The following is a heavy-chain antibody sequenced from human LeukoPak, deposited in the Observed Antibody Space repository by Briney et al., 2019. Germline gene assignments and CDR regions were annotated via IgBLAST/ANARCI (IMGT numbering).Heavy chain of an antibody. D-gene: IGHD3-10*01. CDR3: AKAVLLWFGESFYYFDY. CDR1: GFTFSSYA. Sequence: GGSPRLSCAASGFTFSSYAMSWVRQAPGKGLEWVSAISGSGGSTYYADSVKGRFTISRDNSKNTLYLQMNSLRAEDTAVYYCAKAVLLWFGESFYYFDYWGQGTLVTVSS. V-gene: IGHV3-23*01. J-gene: IGHJ4*02. CDR2: ISGSGGST.